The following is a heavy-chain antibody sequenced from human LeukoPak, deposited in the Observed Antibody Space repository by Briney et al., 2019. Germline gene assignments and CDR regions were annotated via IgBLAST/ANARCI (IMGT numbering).Heavy chain of an antibody. CDR2: INPNSGDT. CDR1: GYTFSDYY. V-gene: IGHV1-2*02. CDR3: AKSAQYSSAWFTGSFDY. J-gene: IGHJ4*02. Sequence: ASVKVSCKASGYTFSDYYMHWVRQAPGQGLQWVGWINPNSGDTHYAQMFQGRVTMTRDTSINTAYMELRRVRSDDTAVYYCAKSAQYSSAWFTGSFDYWGQGTLVTVSS. D-gene: IGHD6-13*01.